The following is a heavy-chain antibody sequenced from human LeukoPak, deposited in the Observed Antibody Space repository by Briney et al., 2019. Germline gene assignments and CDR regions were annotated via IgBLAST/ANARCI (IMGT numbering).Heavy chain of an antibody. CDR3: ARRGGHSWDVGNWLDP. J-gene: IGHJ5*02. CDR2: TSHAGIS. D-gene: IGHD6-13*01. Sequence: PSETLSLTCSVSGESIRSTTFWGWIRQSPGMGLEWIESTSHAGISYYNPSLSSRVTVSADSSKNQFSLRLSSVTAADTAVYYCARRGGHSWDVGNWLDPWGQGTPVTVSS. CDR1: GESIRSTTF. V-gene: IGHV4-39*01.